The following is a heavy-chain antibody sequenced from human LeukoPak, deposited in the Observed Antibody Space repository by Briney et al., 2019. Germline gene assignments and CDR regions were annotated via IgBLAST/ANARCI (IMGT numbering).Heavy chain of an antibody. CDR2: IRSKAYGGTT. CDR1: GFTFGDYA. D-gene: IGHD3-16*02. Sequence: HTGGSLRLSCTASGFTFGDYAMSWVRQAPGKGLEWVGFIRSKAYGGTTEYAASVKGRFTISRDDSKSIAYLQMNSLKTEDTAVYYCTRDQNPGVYEYVWGSYRYFDYWGREPWSPSPQ. J-gene: IGHJ4*02. V-gene: IGHV3-49*04. CDR3: TRDQNPGVYEYVWGSYRYFDY.